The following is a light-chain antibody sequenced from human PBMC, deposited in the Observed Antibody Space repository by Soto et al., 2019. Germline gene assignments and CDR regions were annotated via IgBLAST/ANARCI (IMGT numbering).Light chain of an antibody. J-gene: IGKJ1*01. V-gene: IGKV3-20*01. CDR2: GAS. CDR1: QSVSTN. Sequence: EIVLTQSPDTLSLSPGERATLSCRASQSVSTNFAWYQQKPGQAPRLLIYGASNRATGIPDRFSGSGSGIDFTLTISRLEPEDFAVYYCQQYGSSGTFGQGTKVDIK. CDR3: QQYGSSGT.